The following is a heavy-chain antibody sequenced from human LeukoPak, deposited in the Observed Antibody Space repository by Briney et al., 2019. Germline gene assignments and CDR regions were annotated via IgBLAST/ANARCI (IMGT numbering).Heavy chain of an antibody. CDR3: ARRAQEYCANGICYLQPFDF. D-gene: IGHD2-8*01. CDR1: GYKFANYW. V-gene: IGHV5-51*01. CDR2: IYPGDSDT. Sequence: GESLKISCEGSGYKFANYWIGWVRQMPGKGLEWMGNIYPGDSDTRYSPSFQGEVTLLVDKSINTAYLQWSRLKASDTAIYYRARRAQEYCANGICYLQPFDFWAQGTLVTVTS. J-gene: IGHJ4*02.